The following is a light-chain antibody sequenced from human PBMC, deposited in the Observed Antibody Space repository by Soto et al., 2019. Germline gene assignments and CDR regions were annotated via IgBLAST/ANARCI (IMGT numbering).Light chain of an antibody. V-gene: IGKV1-17*03. CDR1: QDINDY. Sequence: DTQLTQSPSAMSASIGDRVTITCRASQDINDYLAWYQQKPGKAPRRLIYFASRLQSGVPSRFSGSGSVTEFTLTISSLQPEDFATYYGLQHRCYPWTFGQGTTVEMK. J-gene: IGKJ1*01. CDR3: LQHRCYPWT. CDR2: FAS.